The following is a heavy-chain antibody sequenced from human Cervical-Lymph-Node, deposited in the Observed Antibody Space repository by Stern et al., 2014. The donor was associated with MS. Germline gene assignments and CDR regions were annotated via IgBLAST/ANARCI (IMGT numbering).Heavy chain of an antibody. D-gene: IGHD2-21*01. Sequence: EVQLVESGGGLVQPGRSLSLSCVASGFTFDDYAMHWVRHAPGKGLEWVSSINWNSGSLAYADSVKGRFTISRDNAQNSLFLQMNSLSAEDTAFYYCARAYGGTYYYDFWGQGTLVTVSS. CDR1: GFTFDDYA. V-gene: IGHV3-9*01. J-gene: IGHJ4*02. CDR2: INWNSGSL. CDR3: ARAYGGTYYYDF.